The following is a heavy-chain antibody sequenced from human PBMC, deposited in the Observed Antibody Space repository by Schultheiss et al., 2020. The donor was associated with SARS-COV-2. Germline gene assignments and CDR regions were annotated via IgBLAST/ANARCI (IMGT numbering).Heavy chain of an antibody. Sequence: GGSLRLSCAASGFTFSSYGMHWVRQAPGRGLEWVAVVYSGGNTYYADSVKGRFTISRDNSKNTLYLQMNSLRAEDTAVYYCARIERLVANQYYFDYWGQGTLVTVSS. CDR1: GFTFSSYG. J-gene: IGHJ4*02. CDR3: ARIERLVANQYYFDY. V-gene: IGHV3-53*01. D-gene: IGHD5-12*01. CDR2: VYSGGNT.